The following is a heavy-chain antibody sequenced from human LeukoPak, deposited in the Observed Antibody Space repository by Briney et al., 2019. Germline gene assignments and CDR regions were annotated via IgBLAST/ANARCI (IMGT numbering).Heavy chain of an antibody. CDR1: GYIFTSYD. CDR2: MNPNSGNT. Sequence: ASVKVSCKASGYIFTSYDINWVRQATAQGLEWMGWMNPNSGNTGYAQKFQGRVTMTRNTSISTAYMELSSLRSEDTAVYYCAREDYFYYYMDVWGEGTTVTVSS. V-gene: IGHV1-8*01. J-gene: IGHJ6*03. CDR3: AREDYFYYYMDV.